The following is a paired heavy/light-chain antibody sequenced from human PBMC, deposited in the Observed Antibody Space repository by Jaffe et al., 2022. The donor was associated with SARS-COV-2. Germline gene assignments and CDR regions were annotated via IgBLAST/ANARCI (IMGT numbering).Heavy chain of an antibody. J-gene: IGHJ4*02. CDR3: ARGNTWAQGTWYYFDY. D-gene: IGHD2-8*01. CDR2: ISWNSESL. Sequence: EVQLVESGGGLVQPGRSRILSCSASGFTFDDHVMHWVRQVPGKGLEWVAGISWNSESLGYADSVRGRFTISRDNAKSSLFLEMNSLRAEDTAFYYCARGNTWAQGTWYYFDYWGPGVLVTVSS. CDR1: GFTFDDHV. V-gene: IGHV3-9*01.
Light chain of an antibody. J-gene: IGLJ2*01. Sequence: QSVLTQPPSVSAAPGQKVTISCSGSSSNIGNNYVSWYRHVPGTAPKLLIYDKNRRPSGIPDRFSGSKSGTSATLVITGLQTGDEADYYCGTWDSSLSAAVFGGGTKVTVL. CDR3: GTWDSSLSAAV. CDR2: DKN. CDR1: SSNIGNNY. V-gene: IGLV1-51*01.